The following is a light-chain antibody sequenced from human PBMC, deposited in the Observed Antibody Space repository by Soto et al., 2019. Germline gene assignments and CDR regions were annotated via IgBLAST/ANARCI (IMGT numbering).Light chain of an antibody. CDR3: QQYYSYPIT. Sequence: DIQMTPSPSTLSASVVDRVTITCRASQSISSWLAWYQQKPGKAPKLLIYAASTLQSGVPSRFSGSGSGTDFTLTISCLQSEDFATYYCQQYYSYPITFGQGTRLEI. V-gene: IGKV1-5*01. CDR2: AAS. CDR1: QSISSW. J-gene: IGKJ5*01.